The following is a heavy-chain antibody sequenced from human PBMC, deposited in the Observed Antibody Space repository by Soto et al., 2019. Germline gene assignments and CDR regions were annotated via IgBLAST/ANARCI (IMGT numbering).Heavy chain of an antibody. CDR2: IYYSGST. D-gene: IGHD3-10*01. Sequence: QLQLQESGPGLVKPSETLSLTCTVSGGSISSSSYYWGWIRQPPGKGLEWIGSIYYSGSTYYNPSLKSRVPIAVAXXKXQXXLRLSSVTAADTAVYYCARVAYYYGSGSNYNWFDPWGQGTLVTVSS. J-gene: IGHJ5*02. V-gene: IGHV4-39*01. CDR3: ARVAYYYGSGSNYNWFDP. CDR1: GGSISSSSYY.